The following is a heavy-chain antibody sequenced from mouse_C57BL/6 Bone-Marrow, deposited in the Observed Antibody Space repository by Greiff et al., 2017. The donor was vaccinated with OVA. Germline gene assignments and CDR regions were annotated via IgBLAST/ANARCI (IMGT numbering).Heavy chain of an antibody. CDR1: GYAFSSYW. D-gene: IGHD1-1*01. V-gene: IGHV1-80*01. J-gene: IGHJ2*01. CDR3: ARSGTTVVDYFDY. CDR2: IYPGDGDT. Sequence: VQLQQSGAELVKPGASVKISCKASGYAFSSYWMNWVKQRPGKGLEWIGQIYPGDGDTNYTGKFKGKATLTADKSSSTAYMQLSSLTSEDSAVYFCARSGTTVVDYFDYWGQGTTLTVSS.